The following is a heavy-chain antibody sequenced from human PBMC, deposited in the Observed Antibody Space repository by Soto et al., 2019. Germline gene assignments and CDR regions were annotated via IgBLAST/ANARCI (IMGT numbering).Heavy chain of an antibody. J-gene: IGHJ3*01. Sequence: QVQLQESGPRLLKPSETLSLTCTVPGGSISSHYLSWDRQPPGKRLEWIGTIYYSGTTNYNPSLNSRVTMSVDTSNNQFSLKLTSVTAADTAVYFCGRDPNTGVVGVWGQGTMVTVSS. CDR2: IYYSGTT. D-gene: IGHD3-3*01. V-gene: IGHV4-59*11. CDR1: GGSISSHY. CDR3: GRDPNTGVVGV.